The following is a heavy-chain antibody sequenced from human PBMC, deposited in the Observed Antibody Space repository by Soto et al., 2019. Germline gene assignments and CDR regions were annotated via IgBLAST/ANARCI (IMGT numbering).Heavy chain of an antibody. CDR2: ISYDGSNK. Sequence: GGSLRLSCAASGFTFSSYGMHWVRQAPGKGLEWVAVISYDGSNKYYADSVKGRFTISRDNSKNTVYLQMNSLRAEDTAVYYCARDRDYYDTSGYYYYFDSWGQGTLVTVSS. V-gene: IGHV3-30*03. D-gene: IGHD3-22*01. CDR3: ARDRDYYDTSGYYYYFDS. CDR1: GFTFSSYG. J-gene: IGHJ4*02.